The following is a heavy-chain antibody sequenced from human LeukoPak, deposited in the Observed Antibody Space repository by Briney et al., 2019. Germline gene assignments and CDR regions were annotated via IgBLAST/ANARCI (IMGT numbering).Heavy chain of an antibody. CDR3: AREDPQTTVPEGMDV. CDR1: GGSISSYY. V-gene: IGHV4-59*01. CDR2: IYYSGTT. D-gene: IGHD4-17*01. J-gene: IGHJ6*02. Sequence: PSETLSLTCTVSGGSISSYYWSWIRQPPGKGLEWIGYIYYSGTTNYNPSLKSRVTMSVDTSKNQFSLKLSSVTAADTAVYYCAREDPQTTVPEGMDVWGQGTMVTVSS.